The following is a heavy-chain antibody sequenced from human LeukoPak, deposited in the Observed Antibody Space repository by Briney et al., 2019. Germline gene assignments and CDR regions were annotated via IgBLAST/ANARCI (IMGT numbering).Heavy chain of an antibody. V-gene: IGHV3-33*01. CDR1: GFTFSSYG. CDR3: ARGTNVLLRFGTTSDAFDI. D-gene: IGHD3-10*01. Sequence: PGGSLRLSCAASGFTFSSYGMHWVRQAPGKGLEWVAVIWYDGSNKYYADSVKGRFTISRDNSKNTLYLQMNSLRAEDTAVYYCARGTNVLLRFGTTSDAFDIWGQGTMVTVSS. CDR2: IWYDGSNK. J-gene: IGHJ3*02.